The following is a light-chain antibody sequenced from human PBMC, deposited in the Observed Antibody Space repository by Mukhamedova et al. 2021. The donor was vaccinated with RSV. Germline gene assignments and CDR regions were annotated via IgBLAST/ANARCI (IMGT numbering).Light chain of an antibody. CDR1: GAGYD. Sequence: GAGYDVHWYQQLPGTAPKLLIYGNSNRPSGVPDRFSGSKSGTSASLTVSGLQAEDEADYYCSSYAGSNNWVFGGGTKLTVL. CDR3: SSYAGSNNWV. CDR2: GNS. V-gene: IGLV1-40*01. J-gene: IGLJ3*02.